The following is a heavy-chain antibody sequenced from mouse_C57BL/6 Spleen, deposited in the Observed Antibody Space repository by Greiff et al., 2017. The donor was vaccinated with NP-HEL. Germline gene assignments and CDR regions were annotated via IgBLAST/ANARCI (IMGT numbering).Heavy chain of an antibody. CDR2: IYPGSGST. D-gene: IGHD2-12*01. Sequence: QVQLKQPGAELVKPGASVKMSCKASGYTFTSYWITWVKQRPGQGLEWIGDIYPGSGSTNYNEKFKSKATLTVDTSSSTAYMQLSSLTSEDSAVYYCARSAFTTRGAMDYWGQGTSVTVSS. CDR1: GYTFTSYW. V-gene: IGHV1-55*01. J-gene: IGHJ4*01. CDR3: ARSAFTTRGAMDY.